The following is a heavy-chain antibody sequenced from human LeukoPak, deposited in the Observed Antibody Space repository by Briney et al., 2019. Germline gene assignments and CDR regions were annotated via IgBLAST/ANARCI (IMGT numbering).Heavy chain of an antibody. CDR2: IHKSGDSA. V-gene: IGHV3-23*01. Sequence: GGSLRLSCAASGFILSPYGMNWVRQAPGKGLEWVSGIHKSGDSAYYADSVKGRFTISRDNSKNTLYLQMNSLRAEDTAVYYCAKDGDTVTLSYFDYWGQGTLVTVSS. CDR3: AKDGDTVTLSYFDY. CDR1: GFILSPYG. D-gene: IGHD4-17*01. J-gene: IGHJ4*02.